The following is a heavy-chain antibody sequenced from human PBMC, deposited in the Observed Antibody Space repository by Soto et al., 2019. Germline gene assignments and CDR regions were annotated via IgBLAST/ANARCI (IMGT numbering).Heavy chain of an antibody. Sequence: QVQLEQSGAEVKKPGSSVKISCKASGGTLSDHGVSWLRQAPGQGLEWVGGTVPVFNTAKYAPKFQGRATIAADKSTNIAYMELGSLRSDDTAFYDCERGVYGSGNYYTGPSAFDIWGQGTLVIVSS. J-gene: IGHJ3*02. CDR1: GGTLSDHG. D-gene: IGHD3-10*01. CDR3: ERGVYGSGNYYTGPSAFDI. CDR2: TVPVFNTA. V-gene: IGHV1-69*06.